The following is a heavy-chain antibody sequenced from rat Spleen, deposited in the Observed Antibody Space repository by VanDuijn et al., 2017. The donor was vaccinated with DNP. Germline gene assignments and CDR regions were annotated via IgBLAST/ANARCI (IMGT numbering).Heavy chain of an antibody. V-gene: IGHV5S23*01. CDR2: ISPSGGNT. CDR1: GFTFSNYD. J-gene: IGHJ3*01. Sequence: EVQLVESGGGLVQPGRSLKLSCAASGFTFSNYDMAWVRQAPTKGLEWVASISPSGGNTLYRDSLKGRFTISRDNAKRTLYLKMDSLRSEDTATYYCATHAHWFAYWGQGTLVTVSS. CDR3: ATHAHWFAY.